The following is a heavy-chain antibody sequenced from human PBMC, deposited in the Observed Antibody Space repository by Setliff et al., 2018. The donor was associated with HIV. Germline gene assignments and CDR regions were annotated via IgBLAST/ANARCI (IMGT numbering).Heavy chain of an antibody. CDR2: ISPYNGHT. Sequence: ASVKVSCKTSGYTFPTYGISWVRQAPGHGLEWMGWISPYNGHTKYAQTFQGRVTMTIDTSTNSAYMELRSLRSDDTAVYFCARLGSGWSDSYYYAMDVWGQGTKVTVSS. D-gene: IGHD6-19*01. J-gene: IGHJ6*02. CDR3: ARLGSGWSDSYYYAMDV. CDR1: GYTFPTYG. V-gene: IGHV1-18*01.